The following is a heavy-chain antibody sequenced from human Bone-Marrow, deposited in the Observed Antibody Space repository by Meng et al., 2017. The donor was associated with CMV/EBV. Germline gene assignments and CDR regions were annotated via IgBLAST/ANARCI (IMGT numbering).Heavy chain of an antibody. J-gene: IGHJ5*02. CDR1: SFSGYY. CDR2: INHSGST. Sequence: SFSGYYWSWIRQPPGKGLEWIGEINHSGSTNYNPSLKGRVTISVDTSKNQFSLKLSSVTAADTAVYYCARGGGYCSSTSCYGWFDPWGQGTLVTVSS. D-gene: IGHD2-2*01. CDR3: ARGGGYCSSTSCYGWFDP. V-gene: IGHV4-34*01.